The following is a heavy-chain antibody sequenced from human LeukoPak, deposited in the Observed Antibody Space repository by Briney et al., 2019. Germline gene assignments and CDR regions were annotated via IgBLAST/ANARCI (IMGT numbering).Heavy chain of an antibody. CDR3: CSYGLDAFDI. Sequence: SETLSLTCAVYGGSFSGYHWSWIRQPPGKGLEWIGEINHSGSTNYNPSLKSRVTISVDTSKNQFSLKLSSVTAADTAVYYCCSYGLDAFDIWGQGTMVTVSS. J-gene: IGHJ3*02. CDR1: GGSFSGYH. V-gene: IGHV4-34*01. CDR2: INHSGST. D-gene: IGHD2-15*01.